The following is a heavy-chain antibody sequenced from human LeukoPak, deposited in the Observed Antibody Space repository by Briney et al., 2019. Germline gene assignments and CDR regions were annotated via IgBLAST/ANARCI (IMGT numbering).Heavy chain of an antibody. CDR2: IYHSGST. D-gene: IGHD1-26*01. Sequence: TSETLSLTCSVSGVSISSSSYYWGWIRQPPGKGLEWIGTIYHSGSTSYNPSLKSRVTISVDTSKNQFSLKLSSVTAADTAVYYCARVEVGADDFDYFQHWGQGTLVTVSS. CDR3: ARVEVGADDFDYFQH. J-gene: IGHJ1*01. CDR1: GVSISSSSYY. V-gene: IGHV4-39*07.